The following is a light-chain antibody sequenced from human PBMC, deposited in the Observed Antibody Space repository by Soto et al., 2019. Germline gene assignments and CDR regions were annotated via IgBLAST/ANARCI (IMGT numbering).Light chain of an antibody. CDR1: QGTSNY. J-gene: IGKJ1*01. CDR3: HKYNSAPWT. Sequence: SQMTQSPSSMSAFVVNRVTSTSRTIQGTSNYLAWYQQKPGKGPKLLIYAASTLQSGVPSRFSGSRSRTDFTLTISSLQPEDFATYSWHKYNSAPWTFGQGTKVEIK. V-gene: IGKV1-27*01. CDR2: AAS.